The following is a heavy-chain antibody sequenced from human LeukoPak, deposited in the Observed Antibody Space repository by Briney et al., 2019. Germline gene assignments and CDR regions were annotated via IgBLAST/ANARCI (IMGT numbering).Heavy chain of an antibody. CDR3: AKSRVSYWVPEFDY. CDR2: ISGSGDST. D-gene: IGHD1-26*01. J-gene: IGHJ4*02. V-gene: IGHV3-23*01. Sequence: GGSLRLSCAASGFTVSSNYMSWVRQAPGKGLEWVSAISGSGDSTDYADSVKGRFPISRGNSKNTLYLQMNSLRAEDTAIYYCAKSRVSYWVPEFDYWGQGTLVTVSS. CDR1: GFTVSSNY.